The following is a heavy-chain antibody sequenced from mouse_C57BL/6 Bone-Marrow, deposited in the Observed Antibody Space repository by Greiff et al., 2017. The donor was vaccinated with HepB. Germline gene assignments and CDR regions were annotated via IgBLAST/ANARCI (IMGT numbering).Heavy chain of an antibody. CDR3: TTDYGSSPFAY. J-gene: IGHJ3*01. V-gene: IGHV14-4*01. CDR2: IDPENGDT. D-gene: IGHD1-1*01. Sequence: EVQRVESGAELVWPGASVKLSCTASGFNIKDDYMHWVKQRPEQGLEWIGWIDPENGDTEYASKFQGKATITADTSSNTAYLQLSSLTSEDTAVYYCTTDYGSSPFAYWGQGTLVTVSA. CDR1: GFNIKDDY.